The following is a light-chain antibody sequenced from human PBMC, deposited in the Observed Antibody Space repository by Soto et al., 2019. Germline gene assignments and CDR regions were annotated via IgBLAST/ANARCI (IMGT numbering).Light chain of an antibody. J-gene: IGKJ2*01. CDR2: ATS. Sequence: EILLTQSPDTLSLSPGERVTLSCRASQRISSGYYAWYQQRPGQAPRLLIYATSTRATGIPDRFTGTGSGTDCTLTIGRLEPEDFAVYYCQQYGSSPPYTFGQGTKLEIK. V-gene: IGKV3-20*01. CDR1: QRISSGY. CDR3: QQYGSSPPYT.